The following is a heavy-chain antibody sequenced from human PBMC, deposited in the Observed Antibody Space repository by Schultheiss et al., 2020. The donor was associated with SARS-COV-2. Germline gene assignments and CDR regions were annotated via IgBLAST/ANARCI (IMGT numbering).Heavy chain of an antibody. CDR1: GFTFSSYW. D-gene: IGHD4-17*01. CDR2: ISGSGGST. Sequence: GGSLRLSCAASGFTFSSYWMSWVRQAPGKGLEWVSAISGSGGSTYYADSVKGRFTISRDNAKNSLYLQMNSLRAEDTAVYYCARNYGDYDAFDIWGQGTMVTVSS. V-gene: IGHV3-23*01. J-gene: IGHJ3*02. CDR3: ARNYGDYDAFDI.